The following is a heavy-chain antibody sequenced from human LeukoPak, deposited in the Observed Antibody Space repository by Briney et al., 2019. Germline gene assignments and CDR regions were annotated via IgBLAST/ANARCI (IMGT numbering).Heavy chain of an antibody. V-gene: IGHV1-69*13. CDR2: IISIFGTA. CDR3: ARATLDDYGGYREVAFAI. J-gene: IGHJ3*02. Sequence: SVKVSCKASGGTFTSYAISWVRQAPGQGLEWMGWIISIFGTANYAQKFHGRVTITADESTSTAYMELSSLRSEDTAVYYCARATLDDYGGYREVAFAIWGQGTTVTVSS. D-gene: IGHD4-17*01. CDR1: GGTFTSYA.